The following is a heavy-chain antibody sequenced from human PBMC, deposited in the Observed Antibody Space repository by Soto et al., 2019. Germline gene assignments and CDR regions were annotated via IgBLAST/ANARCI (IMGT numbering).Heavy chain of an antibody. V-gene: IGHV4-59*08. Sequence: QVQLQESGPGLVKPSETLSLTCTVSGGSISSYYWSWIRQPPGKGLEWIGYIYYSGSTNYNPSLKRRVTISVDTSKTHFSLKLISVTAADTAVYYCARRYGPGFDYWGQGTLVTVSS. J-gene: IGHJ4*02. CDR2: IYYSGST. CDR3: ARRYGPGFDY. D-gene: IGHD4-17*01. CDR1: GGSISSYY.